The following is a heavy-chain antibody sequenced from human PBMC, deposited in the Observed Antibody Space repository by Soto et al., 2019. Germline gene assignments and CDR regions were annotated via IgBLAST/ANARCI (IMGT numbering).Heavy chain of an antibody. Sequence: ASVKVSFKASGYTFTSYGISWVRQAPGQGLEWMGWISAYNGNTNYAQKLQGRVTMTTDTSTSTAYMELRSLRSDDTAVYYCASGGDTYSYGPHPLFDYWGQGTLVTVSS. J-gene: IGHJ4*02. V-gene: IGHV1-18*01. CDR2: ISAYNGNT. CDR3: ASGGDTYSYGPHPLFDY. CDR1: GYTFTSYG. D-gene: IGHD5-18*01.